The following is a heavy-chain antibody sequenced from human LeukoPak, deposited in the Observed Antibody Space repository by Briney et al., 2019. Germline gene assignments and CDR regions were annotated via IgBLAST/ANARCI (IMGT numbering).Heavy chain of an antibody. CDR2: ISYDGSNK. D-gene: IGHD3-16*02. CDR1: GFTFSSYG. Sequence: GGSLRLSCAASGFTFSSYGMHRVRQAPGKGLEWVAVISYDGSNKYYADSVKGRFTISRDNSKNTLYLQMNSLRAEDTAVYYCAKDDYDYVWGSYRYEGSYFDYWGQGTLVTVSS. CDR3: AKDDYDYVWGSYRYEGSYFDY. V-gene: IGHV3-30*18. J-gene: IGHJ4*02.